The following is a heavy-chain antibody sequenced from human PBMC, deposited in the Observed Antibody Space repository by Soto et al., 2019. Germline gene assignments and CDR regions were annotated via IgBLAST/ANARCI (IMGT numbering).Heavy chain of an antibody. Sequence: QVQLQESGPGLVKPSQTLSLTCTVSGGSISSGGYYWSWIRQHPGKGLEWIGYIYYSGSTYYNPSLESRLHISLHTSTNQCSRKLSSVTAADTAVYYCARGRVASTFDYWGQGTLVTVSS. V-gene: IGHV4-31*03. CDR1: GGSISSGGYY. D-gene: IGHD5-12*01. CDR3: ARGRVASTFDY. CDR2: IYYSGST. J-gene: IGHJ4*02.